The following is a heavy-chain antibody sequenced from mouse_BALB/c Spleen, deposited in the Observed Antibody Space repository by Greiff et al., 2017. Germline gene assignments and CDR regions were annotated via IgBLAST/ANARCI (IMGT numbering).Heavy chain of an antibody. CDR1: GFTFSSYA. J-gene: IGHJ4*01. V-gene: IGHV5-6-5*01. CDR2: ISSGGST. Sequence: EVQVVESGGGLVKPGGSLKLSCAASGFTFSSYAMSWVRQTPEKRLEWVASISSGGSTYYPDSVKGRFTISSDNARNILYLQKSSLRSEDTAMYYCARGRGTMIPYYAMDYWGQGTSVTVSS. D-gene: IGHD2-4*01. CDR3: ARGRGTMIPYYAMDY.